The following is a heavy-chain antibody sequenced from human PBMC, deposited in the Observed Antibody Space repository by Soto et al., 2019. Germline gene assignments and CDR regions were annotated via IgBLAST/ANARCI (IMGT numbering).Heavy chain of an antibody. V-gene: IGHV1-69*13. J-gene: IGHJ4*02. CDR3: SRAGRRGGSLTPPRTFDY. CDR1: GGTFSNYA. CDR2: IIPIFDTT. D-gene: IGHD2-15*01. Sequence: SVKVSCKASGGTFSNYAINWVRQAPGQGLEWMGGIIPIFDTTNFAQKFQGRVTINADESTSTAYVELSSLRYEDTAVYYCSRAGRRGGSLTPPRTFDYWGQGTLVTVSS.